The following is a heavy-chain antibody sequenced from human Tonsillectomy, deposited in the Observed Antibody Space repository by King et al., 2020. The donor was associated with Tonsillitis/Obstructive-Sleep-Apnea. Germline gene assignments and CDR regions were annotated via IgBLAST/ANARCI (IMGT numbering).Heavy chain of an antibody. V-gene: IGHV2-5*02. D-gene: IGHD3-3*01. Sequence: LTLQESGPTLVKPTQTLTLTCTFSGFSLSTSGVGVGWIRQPPGKALEWLALIYWDDDKRYSPSLKSRLTITKDTSKNQVVLTMTNMDPVDTATYYCAHTLTIFGVVPYYFDYWGQGTLVTVSS. CDR1: GFSLSTSGVG. J-gene: IGHJ4*02. CDR2: IYWDDDK. CDR3: AHTLTIFGVVPYYFDY.